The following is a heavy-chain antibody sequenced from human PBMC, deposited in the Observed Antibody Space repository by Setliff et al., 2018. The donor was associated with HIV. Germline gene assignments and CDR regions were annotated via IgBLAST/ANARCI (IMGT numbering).Heavy chain of an antibody. CDR1: GYTFSTYG. V-gene: IGHV1-18*01. Sequence: ASVKVSCKASGYTFSTYGISWVRQAPGQGLEWMGWISAYNGNTNYAQKLQGRVTVTTDTSTSTAYMELRSLRSDDTAVFYCARDRGVYCISSSCYSPVDAFDIWGQGTMVTVSS. CDR2: ISAYNGNT. D-gene: IGHD2-2*01. CDR3: ARDRGVYCISSSCYSPVDAFDI. J-gene: IGHJ3*02.